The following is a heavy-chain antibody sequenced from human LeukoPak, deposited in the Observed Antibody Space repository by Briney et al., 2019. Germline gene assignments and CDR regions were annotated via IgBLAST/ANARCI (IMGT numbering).Heavy chain of an antibody. CDR2: IYYSGRT. CDR3: ARVRQLAFDY. CDR1: GRSISNYY. V-gene: IGHV4-59*07. Sequence: SDTLSLIRPLSGRSISNYYWSWIRQPPGRGLEWVGYIYYSGRTNYNRSLKSRVTISVDTSKNQFSLKLSSVTTADTAVYYCARVRQLAFDYWGQGTLVTVSS. J-gene: IGHJ4*02. D-gene: IGHD6-13*01.